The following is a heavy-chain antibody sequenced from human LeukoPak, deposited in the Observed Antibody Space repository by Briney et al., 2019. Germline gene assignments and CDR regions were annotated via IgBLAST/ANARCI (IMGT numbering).Heavy chain of an antibody. V-gene: IGHV3-23*01. CDR3: AKIETIFGVVSPYFDY. D-gene: IGHD3-3*01. CDR1: GLTFSSYA. J-gene: IGHJ4*02. CDR2: ISGSGGST. Sequence: GGSLRFSCAASGLTFSSYAMSWVRQAPGKGLEWVSAISGSGGSTYYADSVKGRFTISRDNSKNTLYLQMNSLRAEDTAVYYCAKIETIFGVVSPYFDYWGQGTLVTVSS.